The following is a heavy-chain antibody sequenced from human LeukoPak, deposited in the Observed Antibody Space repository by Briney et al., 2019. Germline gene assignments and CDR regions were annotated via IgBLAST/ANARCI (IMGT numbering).Heavy chain of an antibody. V-gene: IGHV3-74*01. CDR3: ARGEKYSSIYIDY. CDR2: INTDGSST. D-gene: IGHD6-13*01. CDR1: GFTFSSYW. J-gene: IGHJ4*02. Sequence: GGSLRLSCAAFGFTFSSYWMYWVRQAPGKGLVWVSHINTDGSSTSYADSVKGRFSISRDNAKNTLYLQMNSLRAEDTAVYYCARGEKYSSIYIDYWGQGTLVTVSS.